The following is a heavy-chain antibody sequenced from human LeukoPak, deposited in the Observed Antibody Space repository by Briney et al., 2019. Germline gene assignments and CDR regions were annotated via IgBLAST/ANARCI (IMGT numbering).Heavy chain of an antibody. D-gene: IGHD3-22*01. CDR2: MNPNSGNT. Sequence: ASVKVSCKASGYTFTSYDINWVRQATGQGLEWMGWMNPNSGNTGYAQKFQGRVTITRSTSISTAYMELSSLRSEDTAVYYCARDYDSSGYYYDAFDIWGQGTMVTVSS. CDR3: ARDYDSSGYYYDAFDI. CDR1: GYTFTSYD. J-gene: IGHJ3*02. V-gene: IGHV1-8*03.